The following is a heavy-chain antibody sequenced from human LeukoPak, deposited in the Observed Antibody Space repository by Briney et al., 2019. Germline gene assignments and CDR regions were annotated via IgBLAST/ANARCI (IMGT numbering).Heavy chain of an antibody. D-gene: IGHD3-9*01. Sequence: GGSLRLSCAASGFTFSSYSMNWVRQAPGKGLEWVSSISSSSSYIYYADSVKGRFTISRDNAKNSLYLQMNSLRAEDTAVYYCARALTISTGVDYWGQGTLVTVSS. CDR3: ARALTISTGVDY. V-gene: IGHV3-21*01. CDR1: GFTFSSYS. J-gene: IGHJ4*02. CDR2: ISSSSSYI.